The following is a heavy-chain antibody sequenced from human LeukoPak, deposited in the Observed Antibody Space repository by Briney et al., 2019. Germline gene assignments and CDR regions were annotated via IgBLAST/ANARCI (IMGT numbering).Heavy chain of an antibody. J-gene: IGHJ3*02. CDR3: AKLGGYSGSYYDAFDI. V-gene: IGHV3-30*02. Sequence: PGGSLRLSCAASGFTFSSYGMHWVRQAPGKGLEWVAFIRYDGSNKYYADSVKGRFTISRDNSKNTLYLQMNSLRAEDTAVYYCAKLGGYSGSYYDAFDIWGQETMVTVSS. CDR1: GFTFSSYG. CDR2: IRYDGSNK. D-gene: IGHD1-26*01.